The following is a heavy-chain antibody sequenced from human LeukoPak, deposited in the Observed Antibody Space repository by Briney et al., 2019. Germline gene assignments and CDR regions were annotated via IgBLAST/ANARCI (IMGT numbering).Heavy chain of an antibody. CDR3: ARGREIRTYYYDSSGYPPRDY. D-gene: IGHD3-22*01. Sequence: GASVKVSCKASGYTFTSYAMHWVRQAPGQRLEWMGWINAGNGNTKYSQEFQGRVTITRDTSASTAYMELSSLRSEDMAVYYCARGREIRTYYYDSSGYPPRDYWGQGTLVTVSS. J-gene: IGHJ4*02. CDR1: GYTFTSYA. CDR2: INAGNGNT. V-gene: IGHV1-3*03.